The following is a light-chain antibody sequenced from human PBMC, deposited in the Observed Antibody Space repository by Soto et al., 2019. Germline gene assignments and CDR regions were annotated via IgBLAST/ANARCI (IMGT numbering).Light chain of an antibody. CDR1: QSIGNY. CDR2: ATS. V-gene: IGKV3-11*01. Sequence: EVVLTQSPATLSLSPGEGATISCRASQSIGNYLACYQQKPGQAPRLLIYATSNRATGIPARFSGSGSGTDFTLTISSLEPEDFAVYYCQQRSSWPFTFGPGTKVDIK. J-gene: IGKJ3*01. CDR3: QQRSSWPFT.